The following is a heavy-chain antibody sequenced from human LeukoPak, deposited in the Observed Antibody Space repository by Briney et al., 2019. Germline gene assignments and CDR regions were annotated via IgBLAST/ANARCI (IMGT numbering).Heavy chain of an antibody. CDR3: AANYDFWSDRDAFDI. V-gene: IGHV1-2*02. J-gene: IGHJ3*02. CDR1: GYTFTGYY. Sequence: ASVKVSCKASGYTFTGYYMHWVRQAPGQGLEWMGWINPNSGGTNYAQKFQGRVTMTRDTSISTAYMELSRLRSDDTAVYYCAANYDFWSDRDAFDIWGQGTMVTVSS. CDR2: INPNSGGT. D-gene: IGHD3-3*01.